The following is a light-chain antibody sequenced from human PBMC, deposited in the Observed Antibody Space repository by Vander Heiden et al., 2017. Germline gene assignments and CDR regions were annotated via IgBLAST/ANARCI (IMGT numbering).Light chain of an antibody. CDR1: SSDVGGYNY. J-gene: IGLJ2*01. CDR3: SSYTSSSTVV. V-gene: IGLV2-14*01. Sequence: QSSLTQPASVSGSPGQSTTIPCTGTSSDVGGYNYVAWYQQHPGKAPTLMIFDVTNRPSGVSNRFSGSKSGNKASLTIAGLQAEDEADYYCSSYTSSSTVVFGGGTKVTVL. CDR2: DVT.